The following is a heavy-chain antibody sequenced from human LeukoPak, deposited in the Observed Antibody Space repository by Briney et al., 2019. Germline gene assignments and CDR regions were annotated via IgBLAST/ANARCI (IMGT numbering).Heavy chain of an antibody. V-gene: IGHV3-48*03. D-gene: IGHD6-19*01. Sequence: GGSLRLSCAASGFTYSSYEMNWVRQAPGKGLEWVSYISSSGSTIYYADSVKGRFTISRDNAKNSLYLQMNSLRAEDMAVYYCARGGWSTYYFDYWGQGTLVTVSS. CDR1: GFTYSSYE. CDR3: ARGGWSTYYFDY. J-gene: IGHJ4*02. CDR2: ISSSGSTI.